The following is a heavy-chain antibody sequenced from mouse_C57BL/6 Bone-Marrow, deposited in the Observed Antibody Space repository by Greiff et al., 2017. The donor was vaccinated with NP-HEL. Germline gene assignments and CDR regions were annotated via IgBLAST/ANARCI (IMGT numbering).Heavy chain of an antibody. V-gene: IGHV1-81*01. CDR1: GYTFTSYG. CDR3: AREAMITNWYFDV. J-gene: IGHJ1*03. D-gene: IGHD2-4*01. CDR2: IYPRSGNT. Sequence: LQESGAELARPGASVKLSCKASGYTFTSYGISWVKQRTGQGLEWIGEIYPRSGNTYYNEKFKGKATLTADKSSSTAYMELRSLTSEDSAVYFCAREAMITNWYFDVWGTGTTVTVSS.